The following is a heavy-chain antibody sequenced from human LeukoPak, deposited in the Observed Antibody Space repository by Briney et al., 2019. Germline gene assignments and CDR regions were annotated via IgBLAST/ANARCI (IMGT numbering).Heavy chain of an antibody. J-gene: IGHJ4*02. V-gene: IGHV4-59*01. CDR1: GGSISSYY. Sequence: SETLSLTCTVSGGSISSYYWSWIRQPPGKGLEWIGYIYYSGSTNYNPSLKSRVTISVDTSKNQFSLKLSSVTAADTAVYYCARAAVAGKIYYFDYWGRGTLVTVSS. CDR2: IYYSGST. CDR3: ARAAVAGKIYYFDY. D-gene: IGHD6-19*01.